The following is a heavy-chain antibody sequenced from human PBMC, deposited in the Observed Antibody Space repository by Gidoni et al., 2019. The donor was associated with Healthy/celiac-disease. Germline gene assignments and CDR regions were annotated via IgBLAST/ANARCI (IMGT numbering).Heavy chain of an antibody. CDR2: ISYDGSNK. Sequence: QVQLVESGGGVVQPGRSLRLSCAASGFTFSSYALHWVRQAPGKGLEWVAVISYDGSNKYYADSVKGRFTISRDNSKNTLYLQMNSLRAEDTAVYYCARALGGYDILTGYYNYYYGMDVWGQGTTVTVSS. CDR1: GFTFSSYA. V-gene: IGHV3-30-3*01. D-gene: IGHD3-9*01. J-gene: IGHJ6*02. CDR3: ARALGGYDILTGYYNYYYGMDV.